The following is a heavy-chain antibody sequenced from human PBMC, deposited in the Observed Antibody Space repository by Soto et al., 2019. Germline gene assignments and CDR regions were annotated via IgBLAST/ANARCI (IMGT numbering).Heavy chain of an antibody. J-gene: IGHJ6*03. CDR3: AISSPAVPESGGVYYYYYYMDV. Sequence: SETLSLTCTFSGGSISSGGYYWSWIRQHPGKGLEWIGYIYYSESTYYNPSLKSRVTISVDTPKNQFSLKQRLVTAAETAVYFCAISSPAVPESGGVYYYYYYMDVWGKGTTVTVSS. V-gene: IGHV4-31*03. D-gene: IGHD6-13*01. CDR2: IYYSEST. CDR1: GGSISSGGYY.